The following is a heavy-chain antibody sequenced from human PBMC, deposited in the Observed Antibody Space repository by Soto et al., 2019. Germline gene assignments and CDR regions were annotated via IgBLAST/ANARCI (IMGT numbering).Heavy chain of an antibody. V-gene: IGHV5-10-1*01. CDR3: ARFDYGSGSYYSYYYYYGMDV. Sequence: GESLKISCKGSGYSFTSYWISWVRQMPGKGLEWMGRIDPSDSYTNYSPSFQGHVTISADKSISTAYLQWSSLKASDTAMYYCARFDYGSGSYYSYYYYYGMDVWGQGTTVTVS. D-gene: IGHD3-10*01. J-gene: IGHJ6*02. CDR1: GYSFTSYW. CDR2: IDPSDSYT.